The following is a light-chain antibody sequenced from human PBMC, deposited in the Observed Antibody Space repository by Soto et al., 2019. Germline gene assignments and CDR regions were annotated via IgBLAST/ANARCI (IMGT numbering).Light chain of an antibody. CDR2: EVS. Sequence: QSALTQPASVSGSPGQSITISCTGTGSDVGGYNYVSWYQQHPGKAPKLMIYEVSNRPSGVSNRFSGSKSGNTASLTISGLQAEDEADYYCSSYTSSSTRVVFGGGTKLTVL. CDR3: SSYTSSSTRVV. CDR1: GSDVGGYNY. V-gene: IGLV2-14*01. J-gene: IGLJ2*01.